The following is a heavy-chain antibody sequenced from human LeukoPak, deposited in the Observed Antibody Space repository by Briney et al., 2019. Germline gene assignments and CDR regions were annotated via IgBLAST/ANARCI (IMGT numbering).Heavy chain of an antibody. V-gene: IGHV3-23*01. J-gene: IGHJ1*01. Sequence: GGSLRLSCAASGFTFSSYAMSWVRQAPGKGLEWVSATSGSGGSTYYADSVKGRFTISRDNSKNTLYLQMNSLRAEDAAVYYCAKTIAAAGRGYFQHWGQGTLVTVSS. D-gene: IGHD6-13*01. CDR2: TSGSGGST. CDR1: GFTFSSYA. CDR3: AKTIAAAGRGYFQH.